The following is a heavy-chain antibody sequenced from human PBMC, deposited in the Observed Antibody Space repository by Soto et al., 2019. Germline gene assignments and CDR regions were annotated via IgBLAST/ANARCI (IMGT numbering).Heavy chain of an antibody. V-gene: IGHV4-39*01. CDR2: IYYSGST. Sequence: SETLSLTCSVSGGSINSSSYFWGWVRQPPGKGLEWIGSIYYSGSTYYNPSLRSRVTISVDTSKNQFSLKLSSVTAADTAVFYCARHYSSGSRNWFDPRGQGTLVTVSS. CDR3: ARHYSSGSRNWFDP. D-gene: IGHD6-19*01. CDR1: GGSINSSSYF. J-gene: IGHJ5*02.